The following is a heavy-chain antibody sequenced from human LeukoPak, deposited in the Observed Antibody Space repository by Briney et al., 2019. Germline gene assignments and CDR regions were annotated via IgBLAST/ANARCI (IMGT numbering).Heavy chain of an antibody. V-gene: IGHV3-9*01. CDR3: AKHLRATNTYVFYGLDV. Sequence: PGGSLRLSCEVSGFSFEDYGMYWVRQAPGKGLEWVSSINYNGDKTDYADSVKGRFTVSRDNAKKSLYLQMSSLRPEDTALYYCAKHLRATNTYVFYGLDVWGPGTTVTVSS. CDR2: INYNGDKT. J-gene: IGHJ6*02. D-gene: IGHD5-18*01. CDR1: GFSFEDYG.